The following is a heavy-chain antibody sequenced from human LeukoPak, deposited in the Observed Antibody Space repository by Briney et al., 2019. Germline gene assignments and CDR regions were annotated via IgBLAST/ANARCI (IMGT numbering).Heavy chain of an antibody. CDR3: ARGPNSNWSGLDF. J-gene: IGHJ4*02. D-gene: IGHD6-6*01. Sequence: GGSLSLSCTASGFSFSGHWMHWARQLPGKGLVWVSRISPTGSTTSYADSVKGRFTVSRDNAKNTLYLQVNNLRAEDTAVYYCARGPNSNWSGLDFWGQGTLLTVSS. CDR2: ISPTGSTT. CDR1: GFSFSGHW. V-gene: IGHV3-74*01.